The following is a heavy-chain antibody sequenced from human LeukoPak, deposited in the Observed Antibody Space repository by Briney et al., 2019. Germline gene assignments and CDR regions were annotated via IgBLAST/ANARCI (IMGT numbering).Heavy chain of an antibody. CDR2: IYYSGST. CDR1: GGSISSYY. V-gene: IGHV4-59*01. J-gene: IGHJ6*03. Sequence: SETLSLTCTVSGGSISSYYWSWIRQPPGKGLEGIGYIYYSGSTNYNPSLKSRVTISVDTSKNQFSLKLSSVTAADTAVYYCARGQGCSGSSCLLYYYYYYMDVRGKGTTVTVSS. CDR3: ARGQGCSGSSCLLYYYYYYMDV. D-gene: IGHD2-15*01.